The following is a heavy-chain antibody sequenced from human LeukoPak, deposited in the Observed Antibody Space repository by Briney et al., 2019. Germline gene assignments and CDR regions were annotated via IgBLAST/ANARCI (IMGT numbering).Heavy chain of an antibody. Sequence: ASVKVSCKASGYTFTGYYMHWVRQAPGQGLEWMGWINPNSGGTNYAQKFQGWVTMTRDTSISTAYMELRSLRSEDTAVYYCARDFGPYCGGDCYSGGDYWGQGTLVTVSS. CDR2: INPNSGGT. J-gene: IGHJ4*02. D-gene: IGHD2-21*02. V-gene: IGHV1-2*04. CDR1: GYTFTGYY. CDR3: ARDFGPYCGGDCYSGGDY.